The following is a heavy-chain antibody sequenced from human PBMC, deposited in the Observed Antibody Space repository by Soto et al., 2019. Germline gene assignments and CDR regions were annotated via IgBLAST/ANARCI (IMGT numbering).Heavy chain of an antibody. V-gene: IGHV3-33*01. CDR1: GFTVSSYG. CDR3: ARDFRIAEYYYMDV. D-gene: IGHD2-15*01. CDR2: IWYDGSNK. Sequence: GGSLRLSCAASGFTVSSYGMHWVRQAPGKGLEWVAVIWYDGSNKYYADSVKGRFTISRDNSKNTLYLQMNSLRAEDTAVYYCARDFRIAEYYYMDVWGKGTTVTVSS. J-gene: IGHJ6*03.